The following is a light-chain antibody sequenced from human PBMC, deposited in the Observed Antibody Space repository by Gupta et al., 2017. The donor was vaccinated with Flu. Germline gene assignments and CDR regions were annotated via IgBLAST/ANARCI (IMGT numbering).Light chain of an antibody. Sequence: VSPGQPARLTCSGDKLGDRYVSWYQHRPGQSPVLVVYQDDKRPSGIPERFSGSNSGNTATLTITGTQALDEAVYFCQTWDGTTVFGGGTKVTVL. CDR1: KLGDRY. J-gene: IGLJ2*01. V-gene: IGLV3-1*01. CDR2: QDD. CDR3: QTWDGTTV.